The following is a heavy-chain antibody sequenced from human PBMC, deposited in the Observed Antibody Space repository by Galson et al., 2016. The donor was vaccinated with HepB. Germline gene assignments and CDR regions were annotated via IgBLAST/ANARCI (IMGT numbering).Heavy chain of an antibody. CDR1: GFNLTDSR. CDR3: ATSTSWFPFAY. J-gene: IGHJ4*02. CDR2: ISSDSDFI. Sequence: SLRLSCAASGFNLTDSRMNWVRQAPGKGLEWVSSISSDSDFIYYTDSLEGRFTISRDNTKNSLSLRMNSLRAEDTAVYYCATSTSWFPFAYWGQGILVTVSS. D-gene: IGHD6-13*01. V-gene: IGHV3-21*01.